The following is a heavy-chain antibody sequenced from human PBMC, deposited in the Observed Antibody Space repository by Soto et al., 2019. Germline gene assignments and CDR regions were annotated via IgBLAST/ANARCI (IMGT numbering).Heavy chain of an antibody. J-gene: IGHJ5*02. CDR3: ASGGNWFDP. Sequence: PSETLSLTCNVSGGSISNYYWTWVRQSPEKGLEWIGYMYYNGNINYNPSLKSRVTISIDTSKNQFSLTLKSVTAAGTAVYYCASGGNWFDPWGQGVLVTVSS. V-gene: IGHV4-59*01. D-gene: IGHD3-16*01. CDR2: MYYNGNI. CDR1: GGSISNYY.